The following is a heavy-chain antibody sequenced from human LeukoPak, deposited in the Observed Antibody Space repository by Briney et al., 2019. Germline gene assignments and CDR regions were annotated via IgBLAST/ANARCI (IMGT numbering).Heavy chain of an antibody. J-gene: IGHJ5*02. D-gene: IGHD2-15*01. Sequence: SSVKLGCNATRYSFTPYSIQWMRQAPGLRLEWMGIINPSESSTRSVQKFRDRVTMTRDTSTSTVYMELSSLTYDDTADYYCARDVVVEVGMLPTDSWFGPWGRGTLVAVSS. CDR1: RYSFTPYS. CDR2: INPSESST. V-gene: IGHV1-46*01. CDR3: ARDVVVEVGMLPTDSWFGP.